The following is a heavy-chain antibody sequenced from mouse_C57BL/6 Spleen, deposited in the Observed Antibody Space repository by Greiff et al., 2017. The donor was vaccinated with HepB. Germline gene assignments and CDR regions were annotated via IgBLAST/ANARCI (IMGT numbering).Heavy chain of an antibody. V-gene: IGHV3-8*01. D-gene: IGHD2-5*01. CDR2: ISYSGST. Sequence: EVKVVESGPGLAKPSQTLSLTCSVTGYSITSDYWNWIRKFPGNKLEYMGYISYSGSTYYNPSLKSRISITRDTSKNQYYLQLNSVTTEDTATYYCATSYSNYPVFDYWGQGTTLTVSS. J-gene: IGHJ2*01. CDR1: GYSITSDY. CDR3: ATSYSNYPVFDY.